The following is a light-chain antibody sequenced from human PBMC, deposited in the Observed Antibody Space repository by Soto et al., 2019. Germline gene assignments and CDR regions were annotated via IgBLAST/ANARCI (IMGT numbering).Light chain of an antibody. CDR3: QQYNNWHTIT. V-gene: IGKV3-15*01. Sequence: EIVMTQSPATLSVSPGKISTLSCRASQSVSIKLAWYQQKPGQAPRLLIYDTSTRATGIPARFSGSGSGTEFTLTISSLKPQDFAVYYCQQYNNWHTITFGQGTRLEIK. J-gene: IGKJ5*01. CDR2: DTS. CDR1: QSVSIK.